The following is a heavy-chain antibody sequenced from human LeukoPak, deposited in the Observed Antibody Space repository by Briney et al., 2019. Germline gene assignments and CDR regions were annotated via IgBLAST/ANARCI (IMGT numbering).Heavy chain of an antibody. V-gene: IGHV4-59*01. CDR2: IYHSGST. D-gene: IGHD3-16*01. Sequence: SETLSLTCTVSGGSLTSYYWSWIRQPPGKGLEWIGYIYHSGSTNYNPSLKSRVTISIDTSKNQFSLKLTSVSAADTAVYFCARGGGLDVWGQGATVTVSS. CDR3: ARGGGLDV. J-gene: IGHJ6*02. CDR1: GGSLTSYY.